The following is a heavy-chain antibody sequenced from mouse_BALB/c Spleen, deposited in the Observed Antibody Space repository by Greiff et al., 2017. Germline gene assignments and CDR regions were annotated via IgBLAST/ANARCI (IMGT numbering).Heavy chain of an antibody. Sequence: VHLVESGAELVRPGASVTLSCKASGYTFTDYEMHWVKQTPVHGLEWIGAIDPETGGTAYNQKFKGKATLTADKSSSTAYMELRSLTSEDSAVYYCTEAMDYWGQGTSVTVSS. CDR3: TEAMDY. V-gene: IGHV1-15*01. CDR2: IDPETGGT. J-gene: IGHJ4*01. CDR1: GYTFTDYE.